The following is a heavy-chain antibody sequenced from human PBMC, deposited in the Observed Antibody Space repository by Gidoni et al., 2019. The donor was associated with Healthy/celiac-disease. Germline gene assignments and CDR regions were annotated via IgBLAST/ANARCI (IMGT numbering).Heavy chain of an antibody. CDR3: AHSWVLGAEGTMILAGMDV. J-gene: IGHJ6*02. D-gene: IGHD3-22*01. CDR1: GFSLSPSGVG. Sequence: QITLKESGPTLVKPTQTLTLTCTFSGFSLSPSGVGVGWIRQPPGKALEWLALISWDDDKRYSPSLKSRLTITKDTSKNQVVLTMTNMDPVDTATYYCAHSWVLGAEGTMILAGMDVWGQGTTVTVSS. V-gene: IGHV2-5*02. CDR2: ISWDDDK.